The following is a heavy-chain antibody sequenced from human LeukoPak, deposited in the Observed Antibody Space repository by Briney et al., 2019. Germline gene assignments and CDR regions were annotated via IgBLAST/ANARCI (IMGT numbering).Heavy chain of an antibody. D-gene: IGHD6-19*01. Sequence: ASETLSLTCTVSGGSISSSGYYWGWIRQPPGKGLEWIGNIYYSGSTYYNPSLKSRVTISVDTSKNQFSLKLSSVTAADTAVYYCARQKGIAVAGTDYWGQGTLVTVSS. CDR1: GGSISSSGYY. J-gene: IGHJ4*02. V-gene: IGHV4-39*01. CDR2: IYYSGST. CDR3: ARQKGIAVAGTDY.